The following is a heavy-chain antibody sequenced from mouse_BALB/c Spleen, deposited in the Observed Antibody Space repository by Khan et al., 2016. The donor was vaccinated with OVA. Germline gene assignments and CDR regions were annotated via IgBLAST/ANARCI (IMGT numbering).Heavy chain of an antibody. V-gene: IGHV2-6-4*01. J-gene: IGHJ4*01. CDR2: IWGGGGT. CDR1: GFSLSRYN. Sequence: QVQLKESGPGLVAPSQSLSITCTVSGFSLSRYNINWVRQPPGKGLEWLGMIWGGGGTDYNSTLKSRLSIRKDNSKSQAFLKMNSLQTDDTAMYYCARGYYRYDGYYAMDYWDQGTSVTVSS. D-gene: IGHD2-14*01. CDR3: ARGYYRYDGYYAMDY.